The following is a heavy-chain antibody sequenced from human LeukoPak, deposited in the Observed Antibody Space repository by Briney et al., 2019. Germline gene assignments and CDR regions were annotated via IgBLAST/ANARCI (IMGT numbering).Heavy chain of an antibody. J-gene: IGHJ3*02. V-gene: IGHV4-30-4*01. Sequence: PSQTLSLTCTVSGGSISSGDYYWSWIRQPPGKGLEWIGYIYYSGSTYYNPSLKSRVTISVDTSKNQSSLKLSSVTAADTAVYYCARRDYGDYVSAFEIWGQGTMVTVSS. CDR3: ARRDYGDYVSAFEI. CDR1: GGSISSGDYY. D-gene: IGHD4-17*01. CDR2: IYYSGST.